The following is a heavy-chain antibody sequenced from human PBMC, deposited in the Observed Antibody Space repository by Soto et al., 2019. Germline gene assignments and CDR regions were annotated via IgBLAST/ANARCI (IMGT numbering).Heavy chain of an antibody. J-gene: IGHJ4*02. D-gene: IGHD6-13*01. CDR2: ISGSGGST. V-gene: IGHV3-23*01. Sequence: GGSLRLSCAASGFTFSSYAMSWVRQAPGKGLEWVSTISGSGGSTYYADSVKGWFTISRDNSKNTLYLQMNSLRAEDTAIYYCAKQEKTGSTSSYYSCWGQGTLVTVSS. CDR3: AKQEKTGSTSSYYSC. CDR1: GFTFSSYA.